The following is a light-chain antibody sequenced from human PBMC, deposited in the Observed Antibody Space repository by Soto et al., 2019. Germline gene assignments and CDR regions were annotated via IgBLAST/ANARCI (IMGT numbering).Light chain of an antibody. CDR1: QNVHIN. Sequence: ETVMTQSPATLYVSPGDTATLSCRSSQNVHINLAWYQQKPGQAPTLLIYGVSARAPGVPARFSGAGSGTEFTLTIRSLQSADFAVYYCQQYETWPRTFGQGTK. V-gene: IGKV3-15*01. J-gene: IGKJ2*01. CDR2: GVS. CDR3: QQYETWPRT.